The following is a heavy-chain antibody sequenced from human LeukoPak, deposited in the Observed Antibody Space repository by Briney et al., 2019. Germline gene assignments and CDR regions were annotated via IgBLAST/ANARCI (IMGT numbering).Heavy chain of an antibody. J-gene: IGHJ4*02. Sequence: GGSLRLSCAASGFTFSTYGMHWVRQAPGKGLEWVAVIWYDGGNKNYADSVKGRFTISRDNSKNTLYLQMNSLRAEDTAVYYCVRGGSSAYLDYWGQGTLVTVSS. D-gene: IGHD3-22*01. CDR2: IWYDGGNK. CDR3: VRGGSSAYLDY. CDR1: GFTFSTYG. V-gene: IGHV3-33*01.